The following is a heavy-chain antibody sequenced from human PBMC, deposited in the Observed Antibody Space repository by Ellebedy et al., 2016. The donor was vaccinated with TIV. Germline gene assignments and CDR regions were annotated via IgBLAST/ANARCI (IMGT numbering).Heavy chain of an antibody. Sequence: NWVSQPPGKGLEWIGEVDHSGTTNYNPSLKSRVTISVDKSKNQFSLMLNSVTAADTAAYYCARDFCSSTSCLNYFDYWGQGALVTVSS. J-gene: IGHJ4*02. V-gene: IGHV4/OR15-8*01. D-gene: IGHD2-2*01. CDR2: VDHSGTT. CDR3: ARDFCSSTSCLNYFDY.